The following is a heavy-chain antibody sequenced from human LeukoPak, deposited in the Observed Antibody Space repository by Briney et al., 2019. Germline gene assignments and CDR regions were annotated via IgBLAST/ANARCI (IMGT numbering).Heavy chain of an antibody. Sequence: PSETLSLTCTVSGGSISSDCWSWIRQPPGKGLEWIGYIYYSGSTNHNPSLKSRVTISVDTSKNQFSLKLSSVTAADTAVYYCARDRGYCSGGSCYRWFDPWGQGTLVTVSS. CDR2: IYYSGST. CDR1: GGSISSDC. CDR3: ARDRGYCSGGSCYRWFDP. D-gene: IGHD2-15*01. J-gene: IGHJ5*02. V-gene: IGHV4-59*01.